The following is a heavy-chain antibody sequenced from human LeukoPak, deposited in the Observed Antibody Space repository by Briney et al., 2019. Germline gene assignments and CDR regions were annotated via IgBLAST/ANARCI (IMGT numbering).Heavy chain of an antibody. Sequence: GGSLRLSCAASGFTFDDYGMTWVRQDPGKGLEWVSGINWNGGSTGYADSVRGRFTISRDNAKNSLYLQMNSLRAEDTALYYCARAGNDSSGYYLNWFDPWGQGALVTVSS. CDR3: ARAGNDSSGYYLNWFDP. CDR1: GFTFDDYG. CDR2: INWNGGST. D-gene: IGHD3-22*01. J-gene: IGHJ5*02. V-gene: IGHV3-20*04.